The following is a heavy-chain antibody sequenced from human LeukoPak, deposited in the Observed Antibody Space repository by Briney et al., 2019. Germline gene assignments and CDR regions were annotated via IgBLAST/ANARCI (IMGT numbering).Heavy chain of an antibody. CDR2: INPSGGST. Sequence: GASVKVSCKASRYTFTSYYMHWVRQAPGQGLEWMGIINPSGGSTSYAQKFQGRVTMTRDTSTSTVYMELSSLRSEDTAVYYCASPLGGDFQGDDAFDIWGQGTMVTVSS. CDR1: RYTFTSYY. CDR3: ASPLGGDFQGDDAFDI. V-gene: IGHV1-46*01. J-gene: IGHJ3*02. D-gene: IGHD2-21*02.